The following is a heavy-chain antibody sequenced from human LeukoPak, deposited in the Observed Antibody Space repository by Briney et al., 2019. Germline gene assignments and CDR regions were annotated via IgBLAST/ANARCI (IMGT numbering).Heavy chain of an antibody. D-gene: IGHD3-22*01. J-gene: IGHJ4*02. CDR2: ISYSGST. Sequence: SETLSLTCTVSGGXISSYYCSWIRQPPGKGLEWIGYISYSGSTSYNPSLKSRVTMSVDTSKNQFSLKLTSVIAADTAVYYCARYYYDSSIYHYYLDCWGQGTLVTVSS. V-gene: IGHV4-59*01. CDR3: ARYYYDSSIYHYYLDC. CDR1: GGXISSYY.